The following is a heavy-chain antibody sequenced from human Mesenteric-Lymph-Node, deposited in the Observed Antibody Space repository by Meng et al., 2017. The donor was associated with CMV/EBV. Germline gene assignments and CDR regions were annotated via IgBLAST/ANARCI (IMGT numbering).Heavy chain of an antibody. J-gene: IGHJ5*02. CDR1: GFTLSTYS. D-gene: IGHD1-26*01. CDR2: ISTGSRSYI. CDR3: ARDIVEDSGTLDA. V-gene: IGHV3-21*01. Sequence: GGSLRLSCAASGFTLSTYSMNWVRQAPGKGLEWVSSISTGSRSYIYYADSLKGRFTISRDNAKNSLYLQMNSLRAEDTAIYYCARDIVEDSGTLDAWGQGTLVTVSS.